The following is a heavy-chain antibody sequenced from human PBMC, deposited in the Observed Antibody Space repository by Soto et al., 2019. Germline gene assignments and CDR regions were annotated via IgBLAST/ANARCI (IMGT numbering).Heavy chain of an antibody. Sequence: QVQLVESGGGVVQPGRSLRLSCAVSGFSFNSYTLHWVRQAPGKGLEWVAVISYDGSNKYYADSVKGRFTISRDTSKSTLYLQMISLRAEDTALYYCARVTGDRFDYWGQGTLVTVSS. CDR3: ARVTGDRFDY. CDR2: ISYDGSNK. CDR1: GFSFNSYT. V-gene: IGHV3-30-3*01. J-gene: IGHJ4*02. D-gene: IGHD2-21*02.